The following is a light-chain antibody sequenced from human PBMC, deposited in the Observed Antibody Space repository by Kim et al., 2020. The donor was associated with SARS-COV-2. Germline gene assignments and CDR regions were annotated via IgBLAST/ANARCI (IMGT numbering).Light chain of an antibody. CDR1: SSDIGDSKH. CDR2: DIT. V-gene: IGLV2-14*03. Sequence: GQSITIYGIGSSSDIGDSKHVCWYQQHPGKAPKLIIYDITNRPSGLSSRFSGSKSGNTASLTISGLQGEDEAVYYCSSYTTSGTLVFGGGTKVTVL. CDR3: SSYTTSGTLV. J-gene: IGLJ2*01.